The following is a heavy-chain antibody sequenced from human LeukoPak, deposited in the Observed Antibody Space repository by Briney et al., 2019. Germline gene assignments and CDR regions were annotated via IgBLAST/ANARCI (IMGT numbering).Heavy chain of an antibody. Sequence: PSETLSLTCTVSGGSISTGGYYWSLIHHHPRQRLEWIGYIYYSGSTNYSSAIKSRVTISADTSKNQFSLNLSSVTAADTAVYYCARDVSLGYYDNSDHIPQIYFDNWGHGTLVTVSS. D-gene: IGHD3-22*01. CDR1: GGSISTGGYY. CDR3: ARDVSLGYYDNSDHIPQIYFDN. CDR2: IYYSGST. J-gene: IGHJ4*01. V-gene: IGHV4-31*03.